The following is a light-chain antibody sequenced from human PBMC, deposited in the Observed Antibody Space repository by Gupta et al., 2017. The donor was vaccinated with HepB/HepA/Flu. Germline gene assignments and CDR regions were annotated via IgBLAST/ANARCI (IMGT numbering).Light chain of an antibody. Sequence: EFVLTQSPATLSVSSGERATLSCRASQSVSSNLAWYQQKPGQAPRLLIYGASTRATGIPARFSGSGSGTEFTLTISSLQSEDFAVYYCQQYNNWPYTFGQGTKLEIK. V-gene: IGKV3-15*01. CDR3: QQYNNWPYT. J-gene: IGKJ2*01. CDR1: QSVSSN. CDR2: GAS.